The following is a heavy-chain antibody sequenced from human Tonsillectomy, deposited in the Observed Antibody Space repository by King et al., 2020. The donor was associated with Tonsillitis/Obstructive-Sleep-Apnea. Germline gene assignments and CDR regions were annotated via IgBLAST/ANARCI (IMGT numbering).Heavy chain of an antibody. CDR2: INHRGSA. D-gene: IGHD3-10*01. CDR3: ARFPANYYGPGLGGDY. Sequence: VQLQQWGAGLLRPSETLSLTCAVYGGSFSGYFWTWIRQPPGKGLEWVGEINHRGSAMYNPSLRSRVTISVDTSKSQFSLRLGAVTAADTAVYYCARFPANYYGPGLGGDYWGQGILVTVSS. J-gene: IGHJ4*02. CDR1: GGSFSGYF. V-gene: IGHV4-34*01.